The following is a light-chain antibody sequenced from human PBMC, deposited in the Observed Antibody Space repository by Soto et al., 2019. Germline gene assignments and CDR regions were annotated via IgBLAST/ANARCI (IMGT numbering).Light chain of an antibody. V-gene: IGKV1-5*01. J-gene: IGKJ1*01. Sequence: DIQMTQCPSTLSASVGDRVIITCRASQSISDYLAWYQQKPGKAPKLLIYDASNLESGVPSTFSGSGSGTEFTLTISSLQPDDFATYYCQQYNSYWTFGQGTKADIK. CDR1: QSISDY. CDR2: DAS. CDR3: QQYNSYWT.